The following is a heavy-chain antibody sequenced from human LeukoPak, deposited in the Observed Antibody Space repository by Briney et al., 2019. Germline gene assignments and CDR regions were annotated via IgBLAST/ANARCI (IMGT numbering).Heavy chain of an antibody. J-gene: IGHJ3*01. V-gene: IGHV3-30*19. Sequence: GGSLRLSCAASGFTFSSYGMHWVRQAPGKGLEWVAVISYDGSNKYYADSVKGRFTISRDNSKNTLYLQMNGLRAEDTAVYYCARDVSFWGQGTMVTVSS. CDR2: ISYDGSNK. CDR1: GFTFSSYG. CDR3: ARDVSF.